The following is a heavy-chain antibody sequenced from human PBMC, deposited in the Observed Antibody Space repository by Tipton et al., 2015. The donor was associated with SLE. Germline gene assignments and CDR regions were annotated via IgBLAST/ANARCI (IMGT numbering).Heavy chain of an antibody. Sequence: TLSLTCAVYGGSFSGYYWSWIRQPPGKGLEWIGEINHSGRTNYNPSLKSRVTISVDTSKNQFSLKLSSVTAADTAVYYCARGPYYDFWSGYAPVMGYFQHWGQGTLVAVSS. V-gene: IGHV4-34*01. CDR1: GGSFSGYY. CDR3: ARGPYYDFWSGYAPVMGYFQH. D-gene: IGHD3-3*01. J-gene: IGHJ1*01. CDR2: INHSGRT.